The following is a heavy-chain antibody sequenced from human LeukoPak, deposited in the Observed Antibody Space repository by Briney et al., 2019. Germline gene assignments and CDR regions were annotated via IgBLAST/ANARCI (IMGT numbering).Heavy chain of an antibody. CDR3: GILQIVPVAMPFDY. CDR2: ISYDGSNK. D-gene: IGHD2-2*01. J-gene: IGHJ4*02. CDR1: GFIFSNYA. Sequence: GGSLRLSCAASGFIFSNYAMHWVLQAPGKGLEWVAVISYDGSNKYYADSVKGRFTISRDNSKNTLYLQMNSLRAEDTAVYYCGILQIVPVAMPFDYWGQGTLVTVSS. V-gene: IGHV3-30*04.